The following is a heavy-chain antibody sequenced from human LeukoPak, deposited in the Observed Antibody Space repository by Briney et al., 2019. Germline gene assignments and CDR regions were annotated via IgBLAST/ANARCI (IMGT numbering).Heavy chain of an antibody. Sequence: PSETLSLTCTVSGGSISSYFWTWIRQPPGKGLEWIGNIDYSGSTNYNPPLKRRVTMSVDTSKNQFSLKLSSVTAADTAVYYCARTGSTVTMLYPFDHWGQGTLVTVSS. V-gene: IGHV4-59*01. CDR3: ARTGSTVTMLYPFDH. CDR2: IDYSGST. CDR1: GGSISSYF. D-gene: IGHD4-17*01. J-gene: IGHJ4*02.